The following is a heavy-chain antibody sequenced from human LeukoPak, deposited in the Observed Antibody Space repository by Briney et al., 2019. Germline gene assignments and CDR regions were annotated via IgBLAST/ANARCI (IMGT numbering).Heavy chain of an antibody. D-gene: IGHD3-10*01. Sequence: ASVKVSCKASGGTFSSYAISWVRQAPGQGLEWMGGIIPIFGTANYAQKFQGRVTITADESTSTAYMELSSLRSEDTAVYYCASRYGSGSYYKHLGYYYGMDVWGQGTTVTVSS. V-gene: IGHV1-69*13. CDR1: GGTFSSYA. CDR3: ASRYGSGSYYKHLGYYYGMDV. J-gene: IGHJ6*02. CDR2: IIPIFGTA.